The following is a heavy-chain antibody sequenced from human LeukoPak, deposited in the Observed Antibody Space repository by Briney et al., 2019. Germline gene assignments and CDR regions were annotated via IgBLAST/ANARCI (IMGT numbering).Heavy chain of an antibody. J-gene: IGHJ6*02. D-gene: IGHD3-9*01. CDR1: GYTFTSYG. Sequence: ASVKVSCKASGYTFTSYGISWVRQAHGQGLGWMGWISAYNGNTNYAQKLQGRVTMTTDTSTSTAYMELRSLRSDDTAVYYCAREALRYFDWQYGMDVWGQGTTVTVSS. CDR2: ISAYNGNT. CDR3: AREALRYFDWQYGMDV. V-gene: IGHV1-18*01.